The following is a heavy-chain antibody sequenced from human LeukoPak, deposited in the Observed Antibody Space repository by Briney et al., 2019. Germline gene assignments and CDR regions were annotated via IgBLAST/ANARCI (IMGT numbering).Heavy chain of an antibody. J-gene: IGHJ3*02. CDR1: GFTFSSYG. CDR2: IRYDGSNK. CDR3: AKDLWYSSGNHDAFDI. D-gene: IGHD6-19*01. Sequence: GGTLRLSCAASGFTFSSYGMSWVRQAPGKGLEWVAFIRYDGSNKYYADSVKGRFTISRDNSKNTLYLQMNSLRAEDTAVYYCAKDLWYSSGNHDAFDIWGQGTMVTVSS. V-gene: IGHV3-30*02.